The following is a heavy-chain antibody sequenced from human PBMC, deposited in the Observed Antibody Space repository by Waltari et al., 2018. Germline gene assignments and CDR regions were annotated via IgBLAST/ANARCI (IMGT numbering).Heavy chain of an antibody. V-gene: IGHV4-34*01. CDR1: GGSFSGYY. Sequence: QVQLQQWGAGLLKPSETLSLTCAVYGGSFSGYYWSWIRQPPGKGLEWIGEINHSGSTNYNPSLKSRVTISVDTSKNQFSLKLSSVTAADTAVYYCAITYYYDSSGTSDYWGQGTLVTVSS. J-gene: IGHJ4*02. D-gene: IGHD3-22*01. CDR2: INHSGST. CDR3: AITYYYDSSGTSDY.